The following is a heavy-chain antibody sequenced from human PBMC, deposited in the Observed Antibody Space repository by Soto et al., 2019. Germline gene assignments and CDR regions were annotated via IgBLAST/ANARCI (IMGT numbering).Heavy chain of an antibody. V-gene: IGHV4-34*01. J-gene: IGHJ4*02. CDR2: INHSGST. CDR3: ARQGYDYVWGSYPPNY. CDR1: GGSFSGYY. D-gene: IGHD3-16*02. Sequence: PSETLSLTCAVYGGSFSGYYWSWIRQPPGKGLEWIGEINHSGSTNYNPSLKSRVTISVDTSKNQFSLKLSSVTAADTAVYYCARQGYDYVWGSYPPNYWGQGTLVTVSS.